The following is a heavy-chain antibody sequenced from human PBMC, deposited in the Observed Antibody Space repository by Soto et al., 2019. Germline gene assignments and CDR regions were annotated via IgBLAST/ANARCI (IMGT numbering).Heavy chain of an antibody. CDR1: GFTFSSYG. CDR3: ARPTSNRDSYYYDSSGYWRFDY. V-gene: IGHV3-33*01. CDR2: IWYDGSNK. J-gene: IGHJ4*02. D-gene: IGHD3-22*01. Sequence: GGSLRLSCAASGFTFSSYGMHWVRQAPGKGLEWVAVIWYDGSNKYYADSVKGRFTISRDNSKNTLYLQMNSLRAEDTAVDYWARPTSNRDSYYYDSSGYWRFDYWGQGTLVTVSS.